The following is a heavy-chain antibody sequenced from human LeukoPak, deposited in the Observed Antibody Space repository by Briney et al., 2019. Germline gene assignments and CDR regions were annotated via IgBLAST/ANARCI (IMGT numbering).Heavy chain of an antibody. CDR2: ISSSGSTI. CDR1: GFTFSGCG. CDR3: ARPGTLWAYYFDY. J-gene: IGHJ4*02. V-gene: IGHV3-48*04. D-gene: IGHD2-21*01. Sequence: PGGSLRLSCAASGFTFSGCGMHWVRQAPGKGLEWVSYISSSGSTIYYADSVKGRFAISRDNAKNSLYLQMNSLRAEDTAVYYCARPGTLWAYYFDYWGQGTLVTVSS.